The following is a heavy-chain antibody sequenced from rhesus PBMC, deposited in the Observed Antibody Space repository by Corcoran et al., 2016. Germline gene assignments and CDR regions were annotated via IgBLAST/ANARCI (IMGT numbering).Heavy chain of an antibody. CDR2: IGGSSGST. V-gene: IGHV4-65*02. D-gene: IGHD3-28*01. CDR3: ARFSGYYPNFDY. CDR1: GGSISRIYC. J-gene: IGHJ4*01. Sequence: VQLQESGPGLVKPSETLSLTCAVSGGSISRIYCCSVSRQPPVKGLEWIGNIGGSSGSTYNNPSLKSRVTISTDTSKNQFSLRLTSVTAADTGMYYCARFSGYYPNFDYWGQGVLVTVSS.